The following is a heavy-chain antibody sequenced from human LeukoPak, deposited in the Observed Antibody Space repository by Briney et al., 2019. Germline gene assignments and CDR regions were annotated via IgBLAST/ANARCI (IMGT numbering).Heavy chain of an antibody. D-gene: IGHD6-13*01. Sequence: GGSLRLSCAASGFTFSSYAMSWVRQAPGKGLEWVSAISGSGGSTYYADSVKGRFTISRDNSKNTLYLQMNSLRAEDTAVYYCAKTIFAGIAAAGYYFDYWGQGTLVTVSS. CDR1: GFTFSSYA. J-gene: IGHJ4*02. CDR2: ISGSGGST. V-gene: IGHV3-23*01. CDR3: AKTIFAGIAAAGYYFDY.